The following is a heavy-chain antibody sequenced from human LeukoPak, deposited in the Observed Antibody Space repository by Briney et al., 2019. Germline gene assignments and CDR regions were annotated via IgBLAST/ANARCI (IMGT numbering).Heavy chain of an antibody. V-gene: IGHV4-61*02. Sequence: PSQTLSLTCSVSGGSITRGNYYWSWIRQPAGKGLEWIGRIYTSGSTNYNPSLKSRVTMSVDTSKNQFSLKLSSVTAADTAVYYCAREGYSYGYGAFDIWGQGTMVTVSS. CDR3: AREGYSYGYGAFDI. CDR1: GGSITRGNYY. J-gene: IGHJ3*02. D-gene: IGHD5-18*01. CDR2: IYTSGST.